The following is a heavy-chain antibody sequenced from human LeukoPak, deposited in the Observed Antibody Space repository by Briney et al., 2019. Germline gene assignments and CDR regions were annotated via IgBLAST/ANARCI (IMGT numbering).Heavy chain of an antibody. D-gene: IGHD3-10*01. V-gene: IGHV3-30*02. Sequence: PGGSLRLSCAASGFTFSSYGMQWVRQAPGKGLEWVAFIRSEGTNKYYADSVKGRFTISRDNSKNTLYLQMDSLRAEDTAVYYCAKDHGSGSYSFDYWGQGTLVTVSS. CDR1: GFTFSSYG. CDR2: IRSEGTNK. CDR3: AKDHGSGSYSFDY. J-gene: IGHJ4*02.